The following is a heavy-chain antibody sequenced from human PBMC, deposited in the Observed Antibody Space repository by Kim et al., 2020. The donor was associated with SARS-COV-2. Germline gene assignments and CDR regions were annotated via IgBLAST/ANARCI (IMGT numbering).Heavy chain of an antibody. Sequence: GGSLRLSCAASGFTFSSYGMHWVRQAPGKGLEWVAVIWYDGSNKYYADSVKGRFTISRDNSKNTLYRQMNSRRAEDTAGYYLARDPSGWYYFDYWGQGTL. J-gene: IGHJ4*02. V-gene: IGHV3-33*01. CDR1: GFTFSSYG. D-gene: IGHD6-19*01. CDR2: IWYDGSNK. CDR3: ARDPSGWYYFDY.